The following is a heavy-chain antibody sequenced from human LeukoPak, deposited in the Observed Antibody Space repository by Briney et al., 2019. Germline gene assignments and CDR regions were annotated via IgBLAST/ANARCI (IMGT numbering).Heavy chain of an antibody. V-gene: IGHV4-61*02. D-gene: IGHD1-14*01. J-gene: IGHJ5*02. CDR2: ISSSGST. CDR1: GGSISSGTYY. CDR3: AKTTNWFDP. Sequence: ASETLSLTCSVSGGSISSGTYYWSWLRQPAGKGLEWIGRISSSGSTNYNPALRGRVVILVDTFKNEFSVKLTSLTAADTAVYFCAKTTNWFDPWGQGTLVIVSS.